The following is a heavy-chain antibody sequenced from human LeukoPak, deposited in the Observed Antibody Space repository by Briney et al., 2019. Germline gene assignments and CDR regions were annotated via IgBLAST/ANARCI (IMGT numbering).Heavy chain of an antibody. CDR1: GYTFTSYD. CDR2: MNPNSGNT. J-gene: IGHJ6*03. V-gene: IGHV1-8*01. Sequence: ASVKVSCKASGYTFTSYDINWVRQATGQGLEWMGWMNPNSGNTGYAQKFQGRVTMTRNTSISTAYMELSSLRSEDTAVYYCARVSYSGSYYYYYYMDVWGKGTTVTISS. CDR3: ARVSYSGSYYYYYYMDV. D-gene: IGHD1-26*01.